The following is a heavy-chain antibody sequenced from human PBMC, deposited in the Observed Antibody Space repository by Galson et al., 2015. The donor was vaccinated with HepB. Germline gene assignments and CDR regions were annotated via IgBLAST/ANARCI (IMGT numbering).Heavy chain of an antibody. CDR2: IYHTGLT. D-gene: IGHD5-12*01. J-gene: IGHJ5*02. CDR3: SRDFTRGGGYESINWFDP. Sequence: LSLTCTVSDGSINSDNFWSWVRQPPGRGLEWIGEIYHTGLTHYNPSLQSRVTISMDKSKSQFSLKLTSMTAADTAIYYCSRDFTRGGGYESINWFDPWGQGTLVSVSS. V-gene: IGHV4-4*02. CDR1: DGSINSDNF.